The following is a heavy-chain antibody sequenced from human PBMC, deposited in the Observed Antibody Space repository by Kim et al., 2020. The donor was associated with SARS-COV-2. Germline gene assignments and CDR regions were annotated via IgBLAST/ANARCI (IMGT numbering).Heavy chain of an antibody. D-gene: IGHD1-1*01. J-gene: IGHJ3*02. CDR2: IRSKANGYAT. CDR3: TLVPGTTLAFWDAFD. V-gene: IGHV3-73*01. Sequence: GGSLRLSCGASGFTFSDSAMHWVRQASGKGLEWVGRIRSKANGYATAYIESVKGRFTISRDDSRNTAYLQMNSLKTEDTAVHYCTLVPGTTLAFWDAFD. CDR1: GFTFSDSA.